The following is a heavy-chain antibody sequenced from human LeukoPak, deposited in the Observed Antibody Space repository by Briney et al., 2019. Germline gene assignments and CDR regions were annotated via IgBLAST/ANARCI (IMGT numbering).Heavy chain of an antibody. CDR1: GFTFSSYA. D-gene: IGHD2-8*02. CDR2: ISYDGSNK. V-gene: IGHV3-30*04. Sequence: PGRSLRLSCAASGFTFSSYAMHWVRQAPGKGLEWVAVISYDGSNKYYADSVKGRFTISRDNSKNTLYLQMNSLRAEDTAVYYGTRWGILYYMDVWGKGTTVTVSS. J-gene: IGHJ6*03. CDR3: TRWGILYYMDV.